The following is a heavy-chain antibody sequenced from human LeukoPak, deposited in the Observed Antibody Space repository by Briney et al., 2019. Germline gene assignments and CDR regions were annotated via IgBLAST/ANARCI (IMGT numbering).Heavy chain of an antibody. CDR3: ARGGNGSGYYFSGGKYYFDH. CDR1: GGSISSHY. V-gene: IGHV4-59*11. Sequence: PSETLSLTCTVSGGSISSHYWSWIRQPPEKRLEWIGYIYYSGSTNYTHSLKSRVTISVDTSKTQFSLKLSSVTAADTAVYYCARGGNGSGYYFSGGKYYFDHWGQGTLVTVSS. CDR2: IYYSGST. D-gene: IGHD3-22*01. J-gene: IGHJ4*02.